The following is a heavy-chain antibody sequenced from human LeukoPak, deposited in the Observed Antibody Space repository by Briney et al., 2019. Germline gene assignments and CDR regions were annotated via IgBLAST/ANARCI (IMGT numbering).Heavy chain of an antibody. J-gene: IGHJ6*03. D-gene: IGHD2-8*01. Sequence: GGSLRLSCAASGFTFSSYGMHWVRLAPGKGLEWVAVIWYGGSNKYYADSVKGRFTISRDNSKNTLYLQMNSLRAEDTAVYYCAKDGCPNGVCYAPHYYYYMDVWGKGTTVTVSS. CDR1: GFTFSSYG. V-gene: IGHV3-30*02. CDR2: IWYGGSNK. CDR3: AKDGCPNGVCYAPHYYYYMDV.